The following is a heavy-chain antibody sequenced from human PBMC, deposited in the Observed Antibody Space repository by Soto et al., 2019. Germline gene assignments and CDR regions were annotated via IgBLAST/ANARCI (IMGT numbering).Heavy chain of an antibody. Sequence: ASVKVSCKASGYTFTSYAMHWVRQAPGQRLEWMGWINAGNGNTKYSQKFQGRVTITRDTSASTAYMELSSLRSEDTAVYYCARGFFIFFEVVIITDYTFYGRDVGGKGTTDPASS. CDR3: ARGFFIFFEVVIITDYTFYGRDV. J-gene: IGHJ6*01. D-gene: IGHD3-3*01. CDR2: INAGNGNT. CDR1: GYTFTSYA. V-gene: IGHV1-3*01.